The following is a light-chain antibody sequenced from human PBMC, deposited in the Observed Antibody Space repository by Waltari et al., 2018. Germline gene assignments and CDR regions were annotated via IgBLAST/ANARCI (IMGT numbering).Light chain of an antibody. V-gene: IGKV1-5*01. J-gene: IGKJ4*01. CDR1: QNITRW. Sequence: DIQMIQSPSTLSASVGDRVTITCRASQNITRWVAWYQQKPGKAPKLLMYDVSPVESGVPSRFSGRGSGTEFTLTISSLQPDDFAVYYCQQYNTYCSFGGGTKVEI. CDR3: QQYNTYCS. CDR2: DVS.